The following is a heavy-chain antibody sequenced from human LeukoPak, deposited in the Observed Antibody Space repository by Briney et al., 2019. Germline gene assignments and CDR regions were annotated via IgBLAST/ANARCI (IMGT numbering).Heavy chain of an antibody. J-gene: IGHJ5*02. CDR2: IYSGGAT. V-gene: IGHV3-66*01. CDR3: ARAGPSSTSCCYWFDP. CDR1: GFTVSSNY. D-gene: IGHD2-2*01. Sequence: PGGSLRLSCAASGFTVSSNYMSWVRQAPGKGLEWVSVIYSGGATYYADSVKGRFTISRDNSKNTVYLQMNSLRAEDTAVYYCARAGPSSTSCCYWFDPWGQGTLVTVSS.